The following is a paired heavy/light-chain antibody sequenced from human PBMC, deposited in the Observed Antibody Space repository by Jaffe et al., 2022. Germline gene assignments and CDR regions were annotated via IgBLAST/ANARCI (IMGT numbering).Heavy chain of an antibody. V-gene: IGHV3-43D*04. CDR3: ARDRARGFDY. CDR2: ISWDGSST. CDR1: GFTFDNHA. Sequence: EVRLVESGGGVVQLGGSLRLSCASFGFTFDNHAMHWVRQAPGKGLEWISLISWDGSSTLYADSVRGRFTVSRDNSKHSLYLQLNSLRSDDTALYYCARDRARGFDYWGQGALVTVSS. J-gene: IGHJ4*02.
Light chain of an antibody. CDR3: QSFDTKTQTYV. V-gene: IGLV6-57*02. CDR2: EDN. J-gene: IGLJ1*01. Sequence: NFMLTQPHSVSESPGKTVTISCTGINGSIATSYVHWYQQRPGSGPTTVVFEDNRRPSEVPDRFSGSIDRSSNSASLTISGLKTEDEADYYCQSFDTKTQTYVFGGGTKVNVL. CDR1: NGSIATSY.